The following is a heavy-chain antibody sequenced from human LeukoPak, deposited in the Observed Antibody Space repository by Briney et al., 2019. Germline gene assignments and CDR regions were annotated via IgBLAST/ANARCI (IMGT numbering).Heavy chain of an antibody. D-gene: IGHD4-17*01. CDR3: ASDRVTTEY. Sequence: GGSLRLSCAASGFTFSTYWMHWVRQGPGKGLVWVSRIDSDGTTTDYADSVKGRFTISRDNAKNTLYLQMNSLRAEDTAVYYCASDRVTTEYWGQGTLVTVSS. V-gene: IGHV3-74*01. J-gene: IGHJ4*02. CDR1: GFTFSTYW. CDR2: IDSDGTTT.